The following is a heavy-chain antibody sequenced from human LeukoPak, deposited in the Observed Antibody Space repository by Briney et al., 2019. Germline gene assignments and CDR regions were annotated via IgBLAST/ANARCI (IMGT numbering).Heavy chain of an antibody. CDR2: IYPGDSDT. CDR1: AGGFPGFW. V-gene: IGHV5-51*01. D-gene: IGHD5-18*01. J-gene: IGHJ4*02. Sequence: ESLKMSCEGPAGGFPGFWSAWVLRISWKALEWMGIIYPGDSDTRYSPSFQGQVTISADKSISTTYLQWSSLKASDTAMYYCARPIQLWSYFDYWGQGTLVTVSS. CDR3: ARPIQLWSYFDY.